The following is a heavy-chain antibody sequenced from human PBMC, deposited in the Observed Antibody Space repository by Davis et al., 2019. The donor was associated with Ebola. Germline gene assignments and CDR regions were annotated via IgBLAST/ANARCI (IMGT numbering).Heavy chain of an antibody. J-gene: IGHJ4*02. CDR1: GFTFDDYA. D-gene: IGHD6-19*01. Sequence: GESLKISCAASGFTFDDYAMHWVRQAPGKGLEWVSLISGDGGSTYYADSVKGRFTISRDNAKNSLYLQMNSLRDEDTAVYYCARDVIGYSSGWYFDYWGQGTLVTVSS. CDR3: ARDVIGYSSGWYFDY. CDR2: ISGDGGST. V-gene: IGHV3-43*02.